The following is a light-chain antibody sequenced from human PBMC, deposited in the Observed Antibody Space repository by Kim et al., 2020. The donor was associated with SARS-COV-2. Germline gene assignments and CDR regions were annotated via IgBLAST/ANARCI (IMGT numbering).Light chain of an antibody. Sequence: SVTISCTGTSSSVVSYNRVSWYQQPPGTAPKLMIYEVSNRPSGVPDRFSGSKSGNTASLTISGLQAEDEADYYCTSYTSSSTPVVFGGGTQLTVL. CDR1: SSSVVSYNR. J-gene: IGLJ2*01. CDR3: TSYTSSSTPVV. CDR2: EVS. V-gene: IGLV2-18*02.